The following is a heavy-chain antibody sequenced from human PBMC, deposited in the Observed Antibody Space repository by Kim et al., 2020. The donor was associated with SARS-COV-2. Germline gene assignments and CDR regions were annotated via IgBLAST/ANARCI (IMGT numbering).Heavy chain of an antibody. CDR3: AKALDWNAMDV. Sequence: GGSLRLSCAASGYTFTGYAINWVRQAPGMGLEWVSAISGSAVTTYFADSVKGRFTISRDNSKNTVYLQMDSLRAEDTAMYYCAKALDWNAMDVWGQGTTVTVSS. V-gene: IGHV3-23*01. CDR1: GYTFTGYA. J-gene: IGHJ6*02. D-gene: IGHD3-3*01. CDR2: ISGSAVTT.